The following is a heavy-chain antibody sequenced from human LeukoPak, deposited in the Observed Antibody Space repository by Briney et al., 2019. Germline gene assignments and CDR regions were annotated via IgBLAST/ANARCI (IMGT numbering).Heavy chain of an antibody. CDR3: ARSDRTMLVTTVTTSRDYWYFDL. CDR2: IWYDGSNK. D-gene: IGHD4-17*01. J-gene: IGHJ2*01. CDR1: GFTFSSHG. V-gene: IGHV3-33*01. Sequence: PGTSPRLSCAASGFTFSSHGMHRVRQAPGKGLEWVAVIWYDGSNKYYADSVKGRFTISRDNSKNTLNLQMNSLRAEDTAVYYCARSDRTMLVTTVTTSRDYWYFDLWGRGTLVTVSS.